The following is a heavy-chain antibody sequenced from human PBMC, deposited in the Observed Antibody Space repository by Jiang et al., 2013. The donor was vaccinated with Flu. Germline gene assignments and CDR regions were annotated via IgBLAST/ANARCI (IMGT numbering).Heavy chain of an antibody. CDR1: GYTFTKYP. D-gene: IGHD6-13*01. CDR3: STLQPRIAAPEF. V-gene: IGHV7-4-1*02. J-gene: IGHJ4*02. CDR2: INTISGNP. Sequence: QSGSELTKPGASVKISCKASGYTFTKYPMNWVRQAPGQGLEWVGWINTISGNPTTPRPSHHGLSFLDTSVSTAYLQISGLKTEDTAIYYCSTLQPRIAAPEFWGQGTLVTVSS.